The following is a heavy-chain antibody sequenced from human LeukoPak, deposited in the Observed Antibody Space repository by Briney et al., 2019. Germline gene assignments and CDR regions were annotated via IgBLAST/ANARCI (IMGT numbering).Heavy chain of an antibody. CDR3: ARVKYQLLNYFDY. V-gene: IGHV1-69*13. J-gene: IGHJ4*02. Sequence: SVKVSCKASGGTFSSYAISWVRQAPGQGLEWMGGIIPIFGTANYAQKFQGRVTITADGSTSTAYMELSSLRSEDTAVYYCARVKYQLLNYFDYWGQGTLVTVSS. CDR2: IIPIFGTA. D-gene: IGHD2-2*01. CDR1: GGTFSSYA.